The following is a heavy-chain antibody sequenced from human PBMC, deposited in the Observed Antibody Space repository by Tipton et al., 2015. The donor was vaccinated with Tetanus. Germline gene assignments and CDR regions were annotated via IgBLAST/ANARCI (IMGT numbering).Heavy chain of an antibody. D-gene: IGHD3/OR15-3a*01. V-gene: IGHV3-7*01. CDR3: ARDRGEDWPNFYFMDV. Sequence: SLRLSCSASGFIFSNYWMSWVRQAPGKGLEWVANINRDGSGKYYVDSVKGRFTISRDEAKNSLYLQMSSLGVGDTAFYYCARDRGEDWPNFYFMDVWGKGATVTVSS. CDR2: INRDGSGK. CDR1: GFIFSNYW. J-gene: IGHJ6*03.